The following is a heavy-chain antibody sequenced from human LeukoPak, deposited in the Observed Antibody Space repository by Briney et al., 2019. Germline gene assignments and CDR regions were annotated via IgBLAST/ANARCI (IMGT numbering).Heavy chain of an antibody. CDR1: GYTFTSYA. V-gene: IGHV1-3*03. Sequence: ASVKVSCKASGYTFTSYAMHWVRQAPGQRLEWMGWINAGNGNTKYSQEFQGRVTITRDTSASTAYMELSSPRSEDMAVYYCARSYNWNYSPLDYWGQGTLVTVSS. J-gene: IGHJ4*02. CDR2: INAGNGNT. D-gene: IGHD1-7*01. CDR3: ARSYNWNYSPLDY.